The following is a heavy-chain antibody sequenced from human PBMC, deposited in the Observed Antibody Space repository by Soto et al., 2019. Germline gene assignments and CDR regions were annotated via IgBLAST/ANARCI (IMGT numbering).Heavy chain of an antibody. D-gene: IGHD3-10*01. Sequence: GGSLRLSCAASGFTVSSNYMSWVRQAPGKGLEWVSVIYSGGSTYYADSVKGRFTISRDNSKNTLYLQMNSLRAEDTAVYYCARDRGITMVRGMHRNGWFDPWGQGTLVTVSS. V-gene: IGHV3-66*01. J-gene: IGHJ5*02. CDR2: IYSGGST. CDR1: GFTVSSNY. CDR3: ARDRGITMVRGMHRNGWFDP.